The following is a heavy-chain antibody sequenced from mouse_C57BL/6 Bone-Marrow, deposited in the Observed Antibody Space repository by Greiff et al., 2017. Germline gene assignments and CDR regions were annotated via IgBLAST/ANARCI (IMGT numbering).Heavy chain of an antibody. J-gene: IGHJ2*01. D-gene: IGHD1-1*01. V-gene: IGHV1-64*01. CDR2: IHPNSGST. Sequence: QVQLQQSGAELVKPGASVKLSCKASGYTFTSYWMHWVKQRPGQGLEWIGMIHPNSGSTKYNEKFKSKATLTVDKSSSTAYMQLSSLTSEDSAVYYCARKKLQYYFDYWGQGTTLTVSS. CDR3: ARKKLQYYFDY. CDR1: GYTFTSYW.